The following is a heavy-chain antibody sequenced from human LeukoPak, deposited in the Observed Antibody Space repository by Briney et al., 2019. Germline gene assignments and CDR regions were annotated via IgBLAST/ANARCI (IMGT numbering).Heavy chain of an antibody. CDR3: TRDLEYYFDY. CDR2: ISDTSSYI. CDR1: GFTFSSYS. Sequence: NPGGSLRLSCAASGFTFSSYSMNWVRQAPGKGLEWVSTISDTSSYIYYADSVRGRFTISSDNAKNLLYLQMNSLRDEDTAVYYCTRDLEYYFDYWGQGTLVTVSS. V-gene: IGHV3-21*06. J-gene: IGHJ4*02. D-gene: IGHD1-1*01.